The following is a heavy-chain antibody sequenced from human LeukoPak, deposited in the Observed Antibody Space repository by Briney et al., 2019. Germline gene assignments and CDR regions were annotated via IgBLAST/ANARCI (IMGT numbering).Heavy chain of an antibody. J-gene: IGHJ4*02. CDR3: AKDLALSDISSSFDY. CDR1: GFTFSSYG. V-gene: IGHV3-30*02. CDR2: IRYDGSNK. Sequence: TGGSLRLSCAASGFTFSSYGMHWVRQAPGKGLEWVAFIRYDGSNKYYADSVKGRFTISRDNSKNTLYLQMNSLRDEDTAVYYCAKDLALSDISSSFDYWGQGTLVTVSS. D-gene: IGHD6-13*01.